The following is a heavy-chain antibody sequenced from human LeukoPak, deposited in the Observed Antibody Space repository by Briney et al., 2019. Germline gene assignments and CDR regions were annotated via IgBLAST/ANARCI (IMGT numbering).Heavy chain of an antibody. J-gene: IGHJ5*02. CDR1: GGSISSYY. CDR3: ARHLVVRYTQREVLFDP. CDR2: IYYSGST. Sequence: PSETLSLTCTVSGGSISSYYWSWIRQPPGKGLEWIGYIYYSGSTNYNPSLKSRVTISVVTSKNQFSLKLSSVTAADTAVYYCARHLVVRYTQREVLFDPWGQGTLVTVSS. V-gene: IGHV4-59*08. D-gene: IGHD3-22*01.